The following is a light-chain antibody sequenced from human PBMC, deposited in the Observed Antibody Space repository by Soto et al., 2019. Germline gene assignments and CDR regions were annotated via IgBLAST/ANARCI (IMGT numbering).Light chain of an antibody. J-gene: IGLJ7*01. V-gene: IGLV1-44*01. CDR1: SSNIGSNT. Sequence: QSVLTQPPSASGTPGQRVTISCSGSSSNIGSNTVNWYQELPGTAPKLLIYSNNQRPSGVPDRFSGSKSGTSVSLAISGLQSEDEADYYCAAWDASLNGVVLGGGTQLTVL. CDR3: AAWDASLNGVV. CDR2: SNN.